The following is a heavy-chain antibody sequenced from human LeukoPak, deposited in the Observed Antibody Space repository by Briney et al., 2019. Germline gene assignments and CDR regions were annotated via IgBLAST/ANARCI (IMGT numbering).Heavy chain of an antibody. CDR2: ISGSGGST. Sequence: GGSLRLSCAASGFTFSSYAMSWVRQAPGKGLEWVSAISGSGGSTYYADSVKGRFTISRDNSKNTLYLQMNSLGAEDTAVYYCANLKRSSTSNPPPLDYWGQGTLVTVSS. J-gene: IGHJ4*02. CDR1: GFTFSSYA. V-gene: IGHV3-23*01. D-gene: IGHD2-2*01. CDR3: ANLKRSSTSNPPPLDY.